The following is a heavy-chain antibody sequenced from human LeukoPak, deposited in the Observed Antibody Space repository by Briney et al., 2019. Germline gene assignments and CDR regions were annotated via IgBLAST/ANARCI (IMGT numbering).Heavy chain of an antibody. J-gene: IGHJ4*02. CDR2: INHRGST. CDR3: AREDPEVVSATPFDY. V-gene: IGHV4-34*01. CDR1: SASFSGYY. D-gene: IGHD2-15*01. Sequence: SETLSLTCAVYSASFSGYYWTWIRQPPGKGLEWIGEINHRGSTSYNPSLKSRVTISVDTSKKQFSLNLSSVTAADTAVYYCAREDPEVVSATPFDYRGQGTLVTVSS.